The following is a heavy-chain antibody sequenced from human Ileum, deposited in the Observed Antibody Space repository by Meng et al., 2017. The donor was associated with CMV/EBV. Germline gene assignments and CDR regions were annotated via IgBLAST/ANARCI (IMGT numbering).Heavy chain of an antibody. V-gene: IGHV1-3*04. Sequence: SCEASGYTFTTYAIHWVRQAPGQRPEWMGWINTANDNTKYSQKFQGRVTFNRDTSASTAYMEMDSLRSEDTAVYYCAIDPSGYYYKFWGQGTLVTVSS. D-gene: IGHD3-22*01. CDR2: INTANDNT. CDR3: AIDPSGYYYKF. CDR1: GYTFTTYA. J-gene: IGHJ4*02.